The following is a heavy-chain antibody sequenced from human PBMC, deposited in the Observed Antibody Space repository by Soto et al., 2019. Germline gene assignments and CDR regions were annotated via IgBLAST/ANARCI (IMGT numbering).Heavy chain of an antibody. J-gene: IGHJ6*02. D-gene: IGHD2-15*01. CDR3: ARDLDRYCSVTSCHAMDV. Sequence: SETLSLTCVVSGGSIRSTNWWAWVRQTPGKGLEWIGEVYHNGTSNYNPSLKGRATISVDTSKDQVSLRLNSVIDADTAVYYCARDLDRYCSVTSCHAMDVWGQGTQVTVSS. CDR1: GGSIRSTNW. CDR2: VYHNGTS. V-gene: IGHV4-4*02.